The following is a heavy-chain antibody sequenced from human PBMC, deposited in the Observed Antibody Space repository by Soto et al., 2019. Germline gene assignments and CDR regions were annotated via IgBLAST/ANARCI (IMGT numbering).Heavy chain of an antibody. CDR3: ARISGDNWFDP. CDR1: WLSLSNAKKG. Sequence: PEPVYATQPLSITCTASWLSLSNAKKGVSWIRQPPGKALEWLAHIFSNDEKSYSTSLKSRLTITKDTSKSQVVLTMTNMDPVVTATYYCARISGDNWFDPWGQGTLVTVSS. CDR2: IFSNDEK. D-gene: IGHD1-26*01. V-gene: IGHV2-26*01. J-gene: IGHJ5*02.